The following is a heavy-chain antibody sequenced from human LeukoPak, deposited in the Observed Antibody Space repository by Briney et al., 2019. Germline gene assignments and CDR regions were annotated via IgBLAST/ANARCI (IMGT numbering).Heavy chain of an antibody. D-gene: IGHD3-22*01. J-gene: IGHJ4*02. CDR1: GFTFSSYS. CDR2: ISSSSIYI. CDR3: ARDNGDSSGYSFDY. Sequence: PGGSLRLSCAASGFTFSSYSMSWVRQAPGKGLEWVSSISSSSIYIYYADSVKGRFTISRDNAKNSLYLQMNSLRAEDTAVYYCARDNGDSSGYSFDYWGQGTLVTVSS. V-gene: IGHV3-21*01.